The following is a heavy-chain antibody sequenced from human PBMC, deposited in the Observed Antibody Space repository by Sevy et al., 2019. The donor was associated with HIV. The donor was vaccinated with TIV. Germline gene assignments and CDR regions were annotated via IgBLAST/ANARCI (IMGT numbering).Heavy chain of an antibody. CDR1: GFTFSDYG. D-gene: IGHD6-19*01. CDR3: AKAGGGWNYFDY. V-gene: IGHV3-33*06. CDR2: IWNDGSNK. J-gene: IGHJ4*02. Sequence: GGSLRLSCAASGFTFSDYGMQWVRQAPGKGLEWVAVIWNDGSNKYYADSVKGRFTTSRDNSSNTLYLQMNSLRAEDTAIYYCAKAGGGWNYFDYSGQGTLVTVSS.